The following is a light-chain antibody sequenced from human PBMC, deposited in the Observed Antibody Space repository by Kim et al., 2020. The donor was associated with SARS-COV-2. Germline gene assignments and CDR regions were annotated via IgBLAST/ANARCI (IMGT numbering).Light chain of an antibody. Sequence: SYELTQPPSVSVAPGKTARITCGGNNIGSKSVHWYQQKPGQAPVLVIYYDSDRPSGIPERFSGSNFGNTATLTISRVEAGDEADYYCQVWDSSSDHPGVFGGGTQRNVL. CDR3: QVWDSSSDHPGV. J-gene: IGLJ3*02. CDR1: NIGSKS. V-gene: IGLV3-21*04. CDR2: YDS.